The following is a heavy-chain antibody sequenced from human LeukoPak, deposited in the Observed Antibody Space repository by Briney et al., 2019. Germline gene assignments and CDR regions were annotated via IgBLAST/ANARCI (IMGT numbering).Heavy chain of an antibody. CDR3: ASEISSSSSGFDY. J-gene: IGHJ4*02. CDR2: ISSSSSYI. V-gene: IGHV3-21*01. CDR1: GFTFSSYS. D-gene: IGHD6-6*01. Sequence: GGSLRLSCAASGFTFSSYSMNWVRQAPGKGLEWVSSISSSSSYIYYADSVKGRFTISRDNAKNSLYLQMNSLRAEDTAVYYCASEISSSSSGFDYWGQGTLVTVSS.